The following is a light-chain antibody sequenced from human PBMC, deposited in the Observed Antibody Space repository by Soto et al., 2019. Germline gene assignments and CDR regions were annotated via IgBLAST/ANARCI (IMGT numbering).Light chain of an antibody. Sequence: MVSQSAATLSLTPGERATLSCRASQSVSSYLAWYQQKPGQAPRLLIYDASSRATGIPDRFSGSGSGTDFTLAIRSLEPEDFAVYYCQQFGYSPGTFGQGTKVDIK. V-gene: IGKV3-11*01. CDR2: DAS. J-gene: IGKJ1*01. CDR3: QQFGYSPGT. CDR1: QSVSSY.